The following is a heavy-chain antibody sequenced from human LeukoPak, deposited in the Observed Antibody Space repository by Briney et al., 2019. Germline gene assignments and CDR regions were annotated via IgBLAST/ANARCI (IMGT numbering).Heavy chain of an antibody. V-gene: IGHV3-72*01. Sequence: GGSLRLSYTASGFTFSGRYMDWVRQAPGKGLEWVGRSRDRANGYTPEYAASVRGRFTISRDDSETSMYLQMNSLKTEDSAVYYCTRGGTSSVAYYYHMDVWGQGTTVTVSS. CDR3: TRGGTSSVAYYYHMDV. CDR2: SRDRANGYTP. J-gene: IGHJ6*02. D-gene: IGHD1-26*01. CDR1: GFTFSGRY.